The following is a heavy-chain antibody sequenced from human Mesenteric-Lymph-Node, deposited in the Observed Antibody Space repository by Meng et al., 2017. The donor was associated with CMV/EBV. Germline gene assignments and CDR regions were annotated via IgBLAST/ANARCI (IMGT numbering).Heavy chain of an antibody. J-gene: IGHJ3*01. V-gene: IGHV1-2*02. D-gene: IGHD4-17*01. CDR1: GYTFTDYY. CDR2: VNSDTGAT. CDR3: ARDYGHSATNAFDV. Sequence: ASVKVSCKASGYTFTDYYIHWVREAPGQGLEWMGYVNSDTGATYYQQNFQGRVTMARDTSITTAYMELSGLTSDDTTIYYCARDYGHSATNAFDVWGQGTLVTVSS.